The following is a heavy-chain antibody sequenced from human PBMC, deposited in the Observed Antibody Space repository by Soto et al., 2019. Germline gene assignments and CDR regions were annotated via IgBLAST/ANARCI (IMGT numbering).Heavy chain of an antibody. CDR1: GDSVGNGPYY. D-gene: IGHD1-26*01. CDR2: IYYSGST. Sequence: QVRLQESGPGLVKPSETLSLSCLVSGDSVGNGPYYWSWIRQSPGEGPEWIAYIYYSGSTNVNPSPESRCNISIDMSKNQFFLELRTVTAADAAVYFCARVGSSCHSGGCYYYYGLGVWGQGTTVAISS. V-gene: IGHV4-61*01. J-gene: IGHJ6*02. CDR3: ARVGSSCHSGGCYYYYGLGV.